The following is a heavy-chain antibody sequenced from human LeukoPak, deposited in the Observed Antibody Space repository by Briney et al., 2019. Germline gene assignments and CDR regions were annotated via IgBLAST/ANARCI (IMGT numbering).Heavy chain of an antibody. CDR2: INPNSGGT. J-gene: IGHJ3*02. CDR1: GYTFTGYY. CDR3: SKGVGAFDI. Sequence: AAVKVSCKASGYTFTGYYMHWVRQAPGQGREWMGWINPNSGGTNYAQKFQGRVTMTRDTSITTAYMELSSLRSDDTAVYYCSKGVGAFDIWGQGTMVTVSS. D-gene: IGHD2-8*01. V-gene: IGHV1-2*02.